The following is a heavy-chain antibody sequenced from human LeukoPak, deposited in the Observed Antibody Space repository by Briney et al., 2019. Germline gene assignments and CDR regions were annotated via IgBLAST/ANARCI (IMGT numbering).Heavy chain of an antibody. CDR1: GFTFSSYA. V-gene: IGHV3-23*01. J-gene: IGHJ4*02. CDR3: AKVNVVDMVARSFFRWYYFDY. CDR2: ISGSGGST. D-gene: IGHD5-12*01. Sequence: PGGSLRLSCAASGFTFSSYAMSWVRQAPGKGLEWVSAISGSGGSTYYADSVKGRFTISRDNSKNTLYLQMNSLRAEDTAVYYCAKVNVVDMVARSFFRWYYFDYWGQGTLVTVSS.